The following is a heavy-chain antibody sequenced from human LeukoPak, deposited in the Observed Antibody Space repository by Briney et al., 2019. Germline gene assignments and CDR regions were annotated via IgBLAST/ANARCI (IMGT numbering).Heavy chain of an antibody. Sequence: PSETLSLTCTVSGGSISSYYWSWIRQPPGKGLEWIGYIYYSGSTNYNPSLKSRVTISVDTSKNQFSLKLSSVTAADTAVYYCARESDDSSGYYYRLFDYWGQGTLVTVSS. V-gene: IGHV4-59*01. CDR3: ARESDDSSGYYYRLFDY. D-gene: IGHD3-22*01. CDR2: IYYSGST. CDR1: GGSISSYY. J-gene: IGHJ4*02.